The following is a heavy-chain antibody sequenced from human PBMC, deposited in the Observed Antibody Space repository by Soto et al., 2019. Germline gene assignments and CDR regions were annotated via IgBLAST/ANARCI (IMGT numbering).Heavy chain of an antibody. V-gene: IGHV3-33*01. D-gene: IGHD3-10*01. CDR2: IWYDGSNK. J-gene: IGHJ4*02. CDR3: ARDYYGSGSPDY. CDR1: GFTFSSYG. Sequence: QVQLVESGGGVVKPGRSLRLSCAASGFTFSSYGMHWVRQAPGKGLEWVAVIWYDGSNKYYADSVKGRFTISRDNSKNTLYLQMNSLRVEDTAVYYCARDYYGSGSPDYWGQGTLVTVSS.